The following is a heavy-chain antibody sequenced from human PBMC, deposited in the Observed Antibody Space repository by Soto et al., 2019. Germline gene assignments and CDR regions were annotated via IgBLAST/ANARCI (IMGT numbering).Heavy chain of an antibody. V-gene: IGHV4-39*01. CDR3: ARLLLGYCSGGSCPDLNHKDDAFDI. J-gene: IGHJ3*02. Sequence: SETLSLTCTVSGGSISSSSYYWGWIRQPPGKGLEWIGSIYYSGSTYYYPSLKSRVTISVDTSKNQFSLKLSSVTAADTAVYYCARLLLGYCSGGSCPDLNHKDDAFDIWGQGTMVTVSS. CDR2: IYYSGST. CDR1: GGSISSSSYY. D-gene: IGHD2-15*01.